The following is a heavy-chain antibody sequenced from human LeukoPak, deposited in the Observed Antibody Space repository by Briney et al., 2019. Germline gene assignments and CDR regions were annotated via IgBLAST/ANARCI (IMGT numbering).Heavy chain of an antibody. CDR3: ARGDYYGSSDY. J-gene: IGHJ4*02. V-gene: IGHV4-59*01. Sequence: SETLSLTCTVSGGSISSYYWSWIRQPPGKGLEWIGYISYSGSTNYNPSLKSRVTISVDTSKNQCSLKLSSVTAADTAVYYCARGDYYGSSDYWGQGTLVTVSS. CDR1: GGSISSYY. CDR2: ISYSGST. D-gene: IGHD3-10*01.